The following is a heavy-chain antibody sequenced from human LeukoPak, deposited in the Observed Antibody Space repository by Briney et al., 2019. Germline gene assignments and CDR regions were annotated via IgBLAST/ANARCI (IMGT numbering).Heavy chain of an antibody. CDR1: GFTFSSYW. Sequence: GGSLRLSCAASGFTFSSYWMHWVREAPGKGLEWVAVISYDGSNKYYADSVKGRFTISRDNSKNTLYLQMNRLRAEDTAVYYCAKGQELDDGVFDAWGQGTLVTVSS. CDR3: AKGQELDDGVFDA. CDR2: ISYDGSNK. J-gene: IGHJ4*02. D-gene: IGHD1-1*01. V-gene: IGHV3-30*18.